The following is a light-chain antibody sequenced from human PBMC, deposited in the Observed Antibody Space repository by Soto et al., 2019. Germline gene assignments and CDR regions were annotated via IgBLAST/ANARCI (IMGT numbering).Light chain of an antibody. Sequence: DIQLTQPPSILSASVGDRVPITCRASQSISSWLAWYQQKPGKAPKLLIYAASSLQSGVPSRFSGSGSGTDFTLTISSLQPEDFATYYCQQANSFPRTFGQGTKVDIK. CDR1: QSISSW. V-gene: IGKV1-12*01. CDR3: QQANSFPRT. CDR2: AAS. J-gene: IGKJ1*01.